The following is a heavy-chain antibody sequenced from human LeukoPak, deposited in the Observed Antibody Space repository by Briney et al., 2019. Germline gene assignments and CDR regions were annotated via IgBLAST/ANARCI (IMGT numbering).Heavy chain of an antibody. V-gene: IGHV1-69*05. CDR2: IIPIFGTA. CDR1: GGTFSSYA. D-gene: IGHD2-2*02. CDR3: ARDRYCSSTSRYRDNWFDP. J-gene: IGHJ5*02. Sequence: SVKVSCKASGGTFSSYAISWVRQAPGQGLEWMGGIIPIFGTANYAQKFQGRVTITTDESTSTAYMELSSLRSEDTAVYYCARDRYCSSTSRYRDNWFDPWGQGTLVTVSS.